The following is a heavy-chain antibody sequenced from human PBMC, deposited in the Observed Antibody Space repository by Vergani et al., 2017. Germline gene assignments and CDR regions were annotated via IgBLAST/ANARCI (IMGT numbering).Heavy chain of an antibody. CDR1: GLTFSDYA. Sequence: EVHLVGSGGGLVQPGESLKLSCATSGLTFSDYAIHWVRQTSGKGLEWIGRIRDKAYNYATVYAVSVKGRFTISRDDSKKTAYLQMNGLTTEDTAVYYCFYDFWAGYDSGDVWGKGTTVTVSS. V-gene: IGHV3-73*02. J-gene: IGHJ6*04. D-gene: IGHD3/OR15-3a*01. CDR3: FYDFWAGYDSGDV. CDR2: IRDKAYNYAT.